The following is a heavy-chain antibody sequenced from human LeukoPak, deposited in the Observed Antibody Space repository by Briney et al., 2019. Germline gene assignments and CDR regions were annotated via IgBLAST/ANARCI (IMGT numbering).Heavy chain of an antibody. CDR1: GGTFSSYA. D-gene: IGHD1-26*01. CDR3: ARAERVGATNAFDI. J-gene: IGHJ3*02. V-gene: IGHV1-69*04. Sequence: SVKVSCKASGGTFSSYAISWVRQAPGQGLEWMGRIIPILGIANYAQKFQGRVTITADKSTSTAYMELSSLRSEDTAVYYCARAERVGATNAFDIWGQGTMVTVSS. CDR2: IIPILGIA.